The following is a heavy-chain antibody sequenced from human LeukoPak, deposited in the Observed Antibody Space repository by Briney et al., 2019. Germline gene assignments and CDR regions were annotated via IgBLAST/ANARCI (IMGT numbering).Heavy chain of an antibody. D-gene: IGHD5-24*01. Sequence: GGSLRLSCSGSGFTFSGYGMHWVRPAPGKGLEYVSAISGYGDSTYYADAVKGRFSISRDNSKNILYLQMSSVRAEDTAVYYCVRVTRWDGGYYCDYWGQGTLVTVSS. CDR3: VRVTRWDGGYYCDY. CDR2: ISGYGDST. J-gene: IGHJ4*02. V-gene: IGHV3-64D*09. CDR1: GFTFSGYG.